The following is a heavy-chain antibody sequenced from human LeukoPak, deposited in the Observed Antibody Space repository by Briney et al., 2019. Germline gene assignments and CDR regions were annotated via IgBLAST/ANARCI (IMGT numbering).Heavy chain of an antibody. J-gene: IGHJ4*02. CDR1: GFTFSSYA. D-gene: IGHD6-13*01. V-gene: IGHV3-23*01. CDR2: ISGSGGST. Sequence: GGSLRLSCAASGFTFSSYAMSWVRQAPGKGLEWVSAISGSGGSTYYADSVEGRFTISRDNSKNTLYLQMNSLRAEDTAVYYCAIAYSSLGYFDYWGQGTLVTVSS. CDR3: AIAYSSLGYFDY.